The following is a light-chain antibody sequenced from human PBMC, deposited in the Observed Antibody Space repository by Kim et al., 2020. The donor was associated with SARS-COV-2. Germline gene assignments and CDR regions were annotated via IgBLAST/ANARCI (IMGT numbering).Light chain of an antibody. J-gene: IGLJ2*01. CDR3: TSYAGNNRGV. Sequence: GQSVTISCTGTSSDVGGYNYVSWYQQHPGKAPKFMIYEVSKRPSGVPDRFSGSKSGNTASLTVSGLQAEDEADYYCTSYAGNNRGVFGGGTKVTVL. CDR2: EVS. V-gene: IGLV2-8*01. CDR1: SSDVGGYNY.